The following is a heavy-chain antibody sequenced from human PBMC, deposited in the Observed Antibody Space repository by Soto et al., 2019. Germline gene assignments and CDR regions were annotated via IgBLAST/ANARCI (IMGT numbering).Heavy chain of an antibody. Sequence: QVQLVQSGAEVKKPGSSVKVSCKASGGTFSSYAISWVRQAPGQGLEWMGGIIPIFGTANYAQKFQGRVKITADESTGTPYMELGSRSSEDTAVYYCARLSCSGGSCYGGEDGIDYWGQGTLVTVSS. D-gene: IGHD2-15*01. CDR3: ARLSCSGGSCYGGEDGIDY. CDR2: IIPIFGTA. CDR1: GGTFSSYA. J-gene: IGHJ4*02. V-gene: IGHV1-69*01.